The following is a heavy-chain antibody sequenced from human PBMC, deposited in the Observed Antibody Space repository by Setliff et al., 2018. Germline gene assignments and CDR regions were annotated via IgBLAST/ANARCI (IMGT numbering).Heavy chain of an antibody. CDR2: INHRGST. V-gene: IGHV4-34*01. Sequence: SETLSLTCAAYGGTFSDYHWTWIRQSPEKGLEWIGEINHRGSTNYNPSLKSQVTISIDTSKDQFSLKLISMTAADTAVYYCARGRNIAARLLDSWGQGTLVTVSS. D-gene: IGHD6-6*01. CDR3: ARGRNIAARLLDS. CDR1: GGTFSDYH. J-gene: IGHJ4*02.